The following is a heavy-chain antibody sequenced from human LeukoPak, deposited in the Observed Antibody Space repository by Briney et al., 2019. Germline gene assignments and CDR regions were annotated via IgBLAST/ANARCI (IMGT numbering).Heavy chain of an antibody. J-gene: IGHJ5*02. D-gene: IGHD6-19*01. V-gene: IGHV3-23*01. CDR3: AKGSGSGWYGWFAP. CDR1: RFTFSSYA. Sequence: GGSLRLSCAASRFTFSSYAMSWVRQAPGKGLEWVSSIDASGGSTYYADSVKGRFTISGDNSKNTFYLQMNSLRADDTAVYYCAKGSGSGWYGWFAPWGQGTLVTVSS. CDR2: IDASGGST.